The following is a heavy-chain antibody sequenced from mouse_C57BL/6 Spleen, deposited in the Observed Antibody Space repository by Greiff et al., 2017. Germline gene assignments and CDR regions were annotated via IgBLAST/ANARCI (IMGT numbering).Heavy chain of an antibody. CDR2: ISSGSSTI. J-gene: IGHJ3*01. D-gene: IGHD1-1*01. Sequence: EVKLMESGGGLVKPGGSLKLSCAASGFTFSDYGMHWVRQAPEKGLEWVAYISSGSSTIYYADTVKGRFTISRDNAKNTLFLQMTSLRSEDTAMYYCARPVVATRGFAYWGQGTLVTVSA. CDR3: ARPVVATRGFAY. CDR1: GFTFSDYG. V-gene: IGHV5-17*01.